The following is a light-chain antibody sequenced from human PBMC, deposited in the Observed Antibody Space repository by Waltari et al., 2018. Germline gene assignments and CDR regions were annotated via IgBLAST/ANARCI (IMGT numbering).Light chain of an antibody. CDR2: RND. Sequence: QSVLTQPPSASGTPGQRVSISCSGRASNIGGNVVNWYQQFPGKAPKLVIYRNDERRSGGPDRCSGSKSGTSASLAISGLQSEDEADYYCAAWDDSPNGHWVFGGGTKVTV. V-gene: IGLV1-44*01. CDR3: AAWDDSPNGHWV. J-gene: IGLJ3*02. CDR1: ASNIGGNV.